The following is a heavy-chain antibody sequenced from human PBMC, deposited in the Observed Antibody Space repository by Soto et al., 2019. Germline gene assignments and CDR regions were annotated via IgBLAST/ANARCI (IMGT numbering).Heavy chain of an antibody. V-gene: IGHV4-39*01. J-gene: IGHJ4*02. CDR1: GGSISSSSYY. Sequence: SETLSLTCTVSGGSISSSSYYWGWIRQPPGKGLEWIGSIYYSGSTYYNPSLKSRVTISVDTSKNQFSLKLSSVTAADTAVYYCARQTYYYDSSGYYSTFDYWGQGTLVTVSS. CDR3: ARQTYYYDSSGYYSTFDY. CDR2: IYYSGST. D-gene: IGHD3-22*01.